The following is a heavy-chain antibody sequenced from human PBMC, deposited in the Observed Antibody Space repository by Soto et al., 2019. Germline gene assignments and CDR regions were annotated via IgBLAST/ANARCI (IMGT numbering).Heavy chain of an antibody. CDR3: AVGRGYSGYGYS. V-gene: IGHV1-8*01. D-gene: IGHD5-12*01. Sequence: ASVKVSCKASGYTFTSYDINWVRQATGQGLEWMGWMNPNSGNTGYAQKFQGRVTMTRNTSISTAYMELSSLRSEDTAVYYCAVGRGYSGYGYSSGQGTIVTVAS. CDR1: GYTFTSYD. CDR2: MNPNSGNT. J-gene: IGHJ3*02.